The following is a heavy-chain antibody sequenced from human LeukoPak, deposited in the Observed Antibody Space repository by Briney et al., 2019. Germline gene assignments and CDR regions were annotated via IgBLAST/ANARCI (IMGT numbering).Heavy chain of an antibody. D-gene: IGHD1-26*01. V-gene: IGHV4-61*02. CDR1: GGSINSDNYY. Sequence: SETLSLTCTVSGGSINSDNYYWNWIRQPAGKGLEWIGRIYSSGSTKHNPSLKSRVTISVDTSKNQFSLRLSSVTAADTAVYYCARDMGESGAYYGDAFDIWGQGTMVTVSS. CDR3: ARDMGESGAYYGDAFDI. J-gene: IGHJ3*02. CDR2: IYSSGST.